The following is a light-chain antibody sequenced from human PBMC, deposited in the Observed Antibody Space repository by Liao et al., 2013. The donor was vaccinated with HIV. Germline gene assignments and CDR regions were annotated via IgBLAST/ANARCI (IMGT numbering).Light chain of an antibody. CDR3: QLWDSSSDHPYV. Sequence: SYELTQSPSVSVAPGQTARITCGGNEIGSKSVHWYQQKPGQAPVSVIYYDSDRPSGIPERFSGSNSGNTATLTISRVEAGDAADYYCQLWDSSSDHPYVFGTGTQVTVL. CDR1: EIGSKS. CDR2: YDS. J-gene: IGLJ1*01. V-gene: IGLV3-21*01.